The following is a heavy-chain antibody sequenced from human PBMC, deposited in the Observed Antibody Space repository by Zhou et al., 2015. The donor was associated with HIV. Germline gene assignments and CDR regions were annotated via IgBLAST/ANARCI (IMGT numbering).Heavy chain of an antibody. CDR1: GGTFSSYT. CDR2: IIPILGIA. J-gene: IGHJ6*02. D-gene: IGHD6-19*01. CDR3: ARDGSGLVVSYYYGMDV. V-gene: IGHV1-69*08. Sequence: QVQLVQSGAEVKKPGSSVKVSCKASGGTFSSYTISWVRQAPGQGLEWMGRIIPILGIANYAQKFQGRVTITADKSTSTAYMELSSLRSEDTAVYYCARDGSGLVVSYYYGMDVWGQGP.